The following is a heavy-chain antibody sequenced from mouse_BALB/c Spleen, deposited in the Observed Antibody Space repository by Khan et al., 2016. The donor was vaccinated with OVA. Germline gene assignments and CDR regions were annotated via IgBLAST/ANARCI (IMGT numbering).Heavy chain of an antibody. CDR1: GFNIKDTY. Sequence: VQLQQSGAELVKPGASVKLSCTASGFNIKDTYMPWVHQSPEPGPEWIATIDPANGDIKYDPMFQDMAIIAADTSSNPAYLQLSSLTSEDTAVYYCATLYGNSFAYWGQGTLGSVSA. J-gene: IGHJ3*01. D-gene: IGHD2-1*01. CDR2: IDPANGDI. V-gene: IGHV14-3*02. CDR3: ATLYGNSFAY.